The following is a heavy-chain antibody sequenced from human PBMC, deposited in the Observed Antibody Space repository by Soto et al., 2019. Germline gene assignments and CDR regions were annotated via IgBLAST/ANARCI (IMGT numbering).Heavy chain of an antibody. D-gene: IGHD2-2*01. J-gene: IGHJ4*02. CDR1: GFTFSSYG. V-gene: IGHV3-30*18. CDR2: ISYDGSNK. CDR3: AKGDIVVVPAAPPMGY. Sequence: QVQLVESGGGVVQPGRSLRLSCAASGFTFSSYGMHWVRQAPGKGLEWVAVISYDGSNKYYADSVKGRFTISRDNSKNTLYLQMNSLRAEGTAVYYWAKGDIVVVPAAPPMGYWGQGTLVTVSS.